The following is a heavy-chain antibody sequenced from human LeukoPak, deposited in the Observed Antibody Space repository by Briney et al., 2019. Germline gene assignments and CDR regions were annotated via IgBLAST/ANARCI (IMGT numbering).Heavy chain of an antibody. J-gene: IGHJ4*02. Sequence: SETLSLTCTVPGGFISSGDYYWSWIRQPPGKGLEWIGYIYYSGSTYYNPSLKSRVTISVDTSKNQFSLKLSSVTAADTAVYYCARAMRYDSSGYSSDYWGQGTLVTVSS. V-gene: IGHV4-30-4*01. CDR2: IYYSGST. CDR3: ARAMRYDSSGYSSDY. D-gene: IGHD3-22*01. CDR1: GGFISSGDYY.